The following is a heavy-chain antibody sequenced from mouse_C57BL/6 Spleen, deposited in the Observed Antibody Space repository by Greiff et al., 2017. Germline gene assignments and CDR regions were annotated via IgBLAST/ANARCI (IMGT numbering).Heavy chain of an antibody. D-gene: IGHD1-1*01. CDR1: GYTFTSYW. CDR3: ARDPTTVVASYYFDY. Sequence: VQLQQPGAELVKPGASVKLSCKASGYTFTSYWMHWVKQRPGQGLEWIGMIHPNSGSTNYNEKFKSKATLTVDKSSSTAYMQLSSLTSEDSAVXYCARDPTTVVASYYFDYWGQGTTLTVSS. V-gene: IGHV1-64*01. J-gene: IGHJ2*01. CDR2: IHPNSGST.